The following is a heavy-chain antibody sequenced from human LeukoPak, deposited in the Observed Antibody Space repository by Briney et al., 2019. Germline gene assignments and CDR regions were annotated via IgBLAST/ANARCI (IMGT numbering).Heavy chain of an antibody. V-gene: IGHV4-31*03. CDR1: GGSISSGGYY. D-gene: IGHD3-22*01. CDR3: ARGRPADHYYDSSGYTFDY. J-gene: IGHJ4*02. CDR2: IYYSGST. Sequence: KSSETLSLTCTVSGGSISSGGYYWSWIRQHPGEGLEWIGYIYYSGSTYYNPSLKSRVTISVDTSKNQFSLKLSSVTAADTAVYYCARGRPADHYYDSSGYTFDYWGQGTLVTVSS.